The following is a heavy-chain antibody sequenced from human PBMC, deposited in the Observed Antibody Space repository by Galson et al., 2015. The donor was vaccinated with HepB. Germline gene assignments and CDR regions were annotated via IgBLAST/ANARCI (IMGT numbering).Heavy chain of an antibody. V-gene: IGHV2-70*01. CDR1: GFSLSTSGMC. Sequence: PALVKPPQTLTLTCTFSGFSLSTSGMCVSWIRQPPGKALEWLALIDWDDDKYYSTSLKTRLTISKDTSKNQVVLTMTNMDPVDTATYYCARITYYDFWSGYSPRGMDVCGQGTTVTVSS. J-gene: IGHJ6*02. D-gene: IGHD3-3*01. CDR3: ARITYYDFWSGYSPRGMDV. CDR2: IDWDDDK.